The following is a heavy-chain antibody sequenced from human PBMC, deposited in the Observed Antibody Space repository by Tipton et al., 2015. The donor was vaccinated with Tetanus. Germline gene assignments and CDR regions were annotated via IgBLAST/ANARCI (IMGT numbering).Heavy chain of an antibody. Sequence: TLSLTCTVSGDSISSDDYSWNWIRQPPGKGLEWIGYIYYSGGTYYNPSLKSRVTISVDTSQSQFSLKLTSVTAADTAVYYCARRGGDFLTGYYDSWGQGTLVTVSS. V-gene: IGHV4-30-4*01. D-gene: IGHD3-9*01. CDR2: IYYSGGT. CDR1: GDSISSDDYS. CDR3: ARRGGDFLTGYYDS. J-gene: IGHJ4*02.